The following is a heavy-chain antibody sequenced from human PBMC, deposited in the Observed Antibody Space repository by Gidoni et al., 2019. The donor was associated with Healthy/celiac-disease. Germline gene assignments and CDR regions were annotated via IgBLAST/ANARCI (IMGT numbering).Heavy chain of an antibody. Sequence: QVQLQESGPGLVKPSGTLSLTCAVSGGSISSSNWWSWVRQPPGKGLEWIGEIYHSGSTNYNPSLKSRVTISVDKSKNQFSLKLSSVTAADTAVYYCARALGYCSGGSCHPKDYYYYGMDVWGQGTTVTVSS. CDR2: IYHSGST. D-gene: IGHD2-15*01. V-gene: IGHV4-4*02. CDR1: GGSISSSNW. CDR3: ARALGYCSGGSCHPKDYYYYGMDV. J-gene: IGHJ6*02.